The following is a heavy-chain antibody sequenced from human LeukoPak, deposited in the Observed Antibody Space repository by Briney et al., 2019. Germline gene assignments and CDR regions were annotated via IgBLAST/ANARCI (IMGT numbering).Heavy chain of an antibody. CDR2: IYVTGT. J-gene: IGHJ6*03. Sequence: SETLSLTCTVSGCSIGTYYWSSVRQSPGTGLEWIGYIYVTGTRYNPYLQSRVTISVDRSRNQFFLKMTSVTVADTAGYVCWRHIGGGIEDMDVWGRGTKVTVSS. CDR1: GCSIGTYY. D-gene: IGHD3-16*02. V-gene: IGHV4-59*08. CDR3: WRHIGGGIEDMDV.